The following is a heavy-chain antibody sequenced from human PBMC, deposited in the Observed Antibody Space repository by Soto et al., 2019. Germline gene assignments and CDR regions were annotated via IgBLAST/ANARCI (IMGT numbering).Heavy chain of an antibody. J-gene: IGHJ5*02. CDR1: GFSFSDYS. CDR3: AGSGAREGDWFDP. Sequence: GGSLRLSCAASGFSFSDYSMSWVRQAPGKGLEWVSFIDLSGTTTYYSDSVKGRFTISKDRSRKTVFLQMNSLRVEDTAIYYCAGSGAREGDWFDPWGQGTLVTVSS. CDR2: IDLSGTTT. D-gene: IGHD1-26*01. V-gene: IGHV3-23*05.